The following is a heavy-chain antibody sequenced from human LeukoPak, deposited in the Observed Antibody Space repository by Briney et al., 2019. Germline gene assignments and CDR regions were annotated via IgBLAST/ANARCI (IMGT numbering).Heavy chain of an antibody. Sequence: GGSLRLSCAASGFTFSDYYMSWIRQAPGKGLEWVSYISSSGSTIYYADSVKGRFTISRDSAKNSLYLQMNSLRAEDTAVYYCAREVRPYYYDSSGPDFDLWGRGTLVTVSS. D-gene: IGHD3-22*01. CDR1: GFTFSDYY. CDR2: ISSSGSTI. CDR3: AREVRPYYYDSSGPDFDL. V-gene: IGHV3-11*01. J-gene: IGHJ2*01.